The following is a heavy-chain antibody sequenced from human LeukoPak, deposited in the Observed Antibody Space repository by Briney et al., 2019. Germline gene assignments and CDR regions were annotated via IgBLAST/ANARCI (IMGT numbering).Heavy chain of an antibody. V-gene: IGHV4-30-2*01. CDR2: IYHSGST. J-gene: IGHJ4*02. CDR3: ARQRWELRSFDY. D-gene: IGHD1-26*01. Sequence: SQTLSLTCTVSGGSISSGGYYWSWIRQPPGKGLEWIGYIYHSGSTYYNPSLKSRVTISVDTSKNQFSLKLSSATAADTAVYYCARQRWELRSFDYWGQGTLVTVSS. CDR1: GGSISSGGYY.